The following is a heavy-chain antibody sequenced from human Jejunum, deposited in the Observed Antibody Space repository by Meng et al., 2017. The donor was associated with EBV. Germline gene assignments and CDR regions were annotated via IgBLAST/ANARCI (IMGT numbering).Heavy chain of an antibody. Sequence: QPQGAGPGPVQPSETLSLTCTAAGGSVNSGNVYWSWIRQPPGKGLEWIGYIYYSGSTNYIPSLKSRVTISLDTSKNQFSLKLSSVTAADTAVYYCAGLRYSGYDRAFDYWGQGALVTVSS. CDR2: IYYSGST. CDR1: GGSVNSGNVY. J-gene: IGHJ4*02. CDR3: AGLRYSGYDRAFDY. D-gene: IGHD5-12*01. V-gene: IGHV4-61*01.